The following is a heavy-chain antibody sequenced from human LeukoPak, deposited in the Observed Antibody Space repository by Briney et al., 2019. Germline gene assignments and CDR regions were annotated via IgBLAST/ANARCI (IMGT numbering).Heavy chain of an antibody. V-gene: IGHV3-23*01. CDR1: GFTFSSYA. D-gene: IGHD6-6*01. Sequence: GGSLRLSCAASGFTFSSYAMSWVRQAPGKGLEWVSAISGSGGSTYYADSVKGRFTISRDNSKNTLYLQMNSLRAEDTAVYYCAKDHIAARLRTEVDYWGQGTLVTVSS. CDR2: ISGSGGST. CDR3: AKDHIAARLRTEVDY. J-gene: IGHJ4*02.